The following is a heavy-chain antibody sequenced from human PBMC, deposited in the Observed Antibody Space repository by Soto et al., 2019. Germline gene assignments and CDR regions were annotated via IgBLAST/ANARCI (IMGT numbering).Heavy chain of an antibody. CDR2: IYPGDSDT. D-gene: IGHD3-10*01. J-gene: IGHJ6*02. CDR3: AGGGVRGVVTRTRDYYGMDV. CDR1: GYSFIDYW. V-gene: IGHV5-51*01. Sequence: GESLKISCKGSGYSFIDYWIGWVRQMPGKGLESMGIIYPGDSDTRYSPSFQGQVTISADKSISTAYLQWSSLKASDTAMYYCAGGGVRGVVTRTRDYYGMDVWGQGTTVTVSS.